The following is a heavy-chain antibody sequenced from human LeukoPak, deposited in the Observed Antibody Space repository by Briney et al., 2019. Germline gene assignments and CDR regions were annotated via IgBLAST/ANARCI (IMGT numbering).Heavy chain of an antibody. CDR1: GFTFSSYS. CDR3: ARVVTPKYCSSTSCYWKGWFDP. J-gene: IGHJ5*02. Sequence: GGSLRLSCAASGFTFSSYSINWVRQAPGKGLEWVSSISSSSTYIYYADSVKGRFTISRDNAKNSLYLQMNSLRAEDTAVYYCARVVTPKYCSSTSCYWKGWFDPWGQGTLVTVSS. CDR2: ISSSSTYI. V-gene: IGHV3-21*01. D-gene: IGHD2-2*01.